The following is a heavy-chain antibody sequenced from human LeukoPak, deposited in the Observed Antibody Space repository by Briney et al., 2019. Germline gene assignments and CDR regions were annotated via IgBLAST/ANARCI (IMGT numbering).Heavy chain of an antibody. Sequence: GGSLRLSCAASGFTFSSNYMSWVRQAPGKGLEWVSVIYSGGSTYYADSVKGRFTISRDNSKNTLYLQMNSLRAEDTAVYYCARDLAVAGSFDYWGQGTLVTVSS. J-gene: IGHJ4*02. D-gene: IGHD6-19*01. CDR1: GFTFSSNY. V-gene: IGHV3-66*01. CDR2: IYSGGST. CDR3: ARDLAVAGSFDY.